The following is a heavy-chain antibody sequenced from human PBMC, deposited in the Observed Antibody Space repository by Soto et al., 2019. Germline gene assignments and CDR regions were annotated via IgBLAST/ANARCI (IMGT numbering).Heavy chain of an antibody. CDR2: IYYSGST. J-gene: IGHJ4*02. CDR3: ARDQGRHDFWSGSSPRFDY. D-gene: IGHD3-3*01. V-gene: IGHV4-31*03. Sequence: SDTLSLTCTVSGGFISSGGYYWIWIRQNPGKGLEWIGYIYYSGSTYYEPSLKSRVTISVDTSKNQFSLKLSSVTAADTAVYYCARDQGRHDFWSGSSPRFDYWGQGTLVTVSS. CDR1: GGFISSGGYY.